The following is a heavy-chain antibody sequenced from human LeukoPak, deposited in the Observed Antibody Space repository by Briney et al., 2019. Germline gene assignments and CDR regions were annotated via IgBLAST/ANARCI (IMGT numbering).Heavy chain of an antibody. D-gene: IGHD1-26*01. Sequence: PGGSLRLSCAGSGFTFSRYTFNWVRQAPGKGLEWVSTISGQSPGKGLEWVSTLSGGSGSTYYADSVEGRFTISRDNSKNTVYLQMNSLRAEDTAVYYCAKGESGSFGYWGQGTLVTVSS. J-gene: IGHJ4*02. CDR3: AKGESGSFGY. V-gene: IGHV3-23*01. CDR1: GFTFSRYT. CDR2: LSGGSGST.